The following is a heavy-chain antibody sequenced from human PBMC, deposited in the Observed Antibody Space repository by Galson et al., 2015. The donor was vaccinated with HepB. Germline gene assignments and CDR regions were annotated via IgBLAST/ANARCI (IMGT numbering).Heavy chain of an antibody. V-gene: IGHV3-21*06. CDR3: ARDGRYDSGRGFWLDP. Sequence: SLRLSCAASGFIFSRYDMTWVRQAPGKGLEWVASISSSGAYIYYADSMKGRFTISRDNAKNSLHLQMNSLTADDTAVYYCARDGRYDSGRGFWLDPWGQGTRVTVSS. CDR1: GFIFSRYD. CDR2: ISSSGAYI. D-gene: IGHD3-10*01. J-gene: IGHJ5*02.